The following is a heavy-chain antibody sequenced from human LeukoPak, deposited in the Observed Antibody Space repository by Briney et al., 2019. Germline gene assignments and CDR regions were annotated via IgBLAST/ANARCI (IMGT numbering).Heavy chain of an antibody. J-gene: IGHJ4*02. Sequence: SETLSLTCAVYGGSFSGYYWSWIRQPPGKGLEWIGEINHSGSTNYNPSLKSRVTISVDTSKNQFSLKLSSVTDADTDVYYCARSSHTFYYDSSGYYYWGQGTLVTVSS. CDR2: INHSGST. D-gene: IGHD3-22*01. CDR1: GGSFSGYY. CDR3: ARSSHTFYYDSSGYYY. V-gene: IGHV4-34*01.